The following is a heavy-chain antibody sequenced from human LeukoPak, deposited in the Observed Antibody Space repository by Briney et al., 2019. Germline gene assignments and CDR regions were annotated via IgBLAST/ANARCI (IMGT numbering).Heavy chain of an antibody. CDR1: GGSISSYY. Sequence: SETLSLTCTVSGGSISSYYWSWIRQPPGKGLEWMGYIYYSGSTNYNPSLKSRVTISVDTSKNQFSLKLSSVTAADTAVYYCARDSGYGGNSAFDYWGQGTLVTVSS. CDR2: IYYSGST. J-gene: IGHJ4*02. CDR3: ARDSGYGGNSAFDY. V-gene: IGHV4-59*01. D-gene: IGHD4-23*01.